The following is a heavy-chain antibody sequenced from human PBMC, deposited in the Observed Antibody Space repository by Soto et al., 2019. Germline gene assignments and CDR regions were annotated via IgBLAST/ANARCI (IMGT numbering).Heavy chain of an antibody. CDR1: GITVSSYY. J-gene: IGHJ4*02. CDR2: IYAGTIT. D-gene: IGHD3-22*01. Sequence: EVQLVESGGGLIQPGGSLRLSCAVSGITVSSYYMSWVRQAAGKGLEWVSVIYAGTITYYADSVKGRFTIYRDNSKNTLNLEMNSLRVEDTAVYSCARIPYDNSGTIFDYWGQGTLVTVSS. V-gene: IGHV3-53*01. CDR3: ARIPYDNSGTIFDY.